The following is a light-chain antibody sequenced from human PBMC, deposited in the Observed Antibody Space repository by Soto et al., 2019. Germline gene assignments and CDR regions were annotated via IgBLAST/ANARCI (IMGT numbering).Light chain of an antibody. J-gene: IGKJ2*02. CDR3: QQYVSSPST. Sequence: EIVLTQSPGTLSLSPGERATLSCRASQSVSSNYLAWYQQKPGQAPRLLIFGASSRPTDIPDRFSGSRSGTDFTLTISRLEPEDFAVYYCQQYVSSPSTFGQGTKLEI. V-gene: IGKV3-20*01. CDR1: QSVSSNY. CDR2: GAS.